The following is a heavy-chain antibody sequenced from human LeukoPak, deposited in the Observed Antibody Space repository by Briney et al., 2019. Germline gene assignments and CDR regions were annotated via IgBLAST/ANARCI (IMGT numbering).Heavy chain of an antibody. V-gene: IGHV4-34*01. CDR1: GGSFSGYY. CDR2: INQSGST. CDR3: ARDRGYSTFDY. J-gene: IGHJ4*02. Sequence: SETLSLTCAVYGGSFSGYYWTWIRQPPGKGLEWIGEINQSGSTNYNPSLKSRVTISVDTSKNQFSLKLSSVTAADTAVYYCARDRGYSTFDYWGQGTLVTVSS. D-gene: IGHD4-23*01.